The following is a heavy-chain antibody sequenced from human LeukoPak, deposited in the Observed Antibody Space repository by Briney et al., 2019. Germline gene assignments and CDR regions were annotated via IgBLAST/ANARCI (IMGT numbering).Heavy chain of an antibody. CDR2: ISTDGSFT. CDR1: GFTFSNYL. D-gene: IGHD3-16*01. J-gene: IGHJ6*02. V-gene: IGHV3-74*01. Sequence: GGSLRLSCAASGFTFSNYLMHWVRQTPGKGLVWLSRISTDGSFTNYADSVKGRFSISRDNAKNTLYLQMSNLRAEDTAVYFCARGGGLDVWGQGATVTVSS. CDR3: ARGGGLDV.